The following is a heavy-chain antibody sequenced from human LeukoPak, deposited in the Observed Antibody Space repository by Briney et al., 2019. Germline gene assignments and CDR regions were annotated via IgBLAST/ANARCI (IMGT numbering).Heavy chain of an antibody. D-gene: IGHD3-10*01. CDR3: ARVARGQKLLWFGEPRSWFDP. CDR1: GGTFSSYD. J-gene: IGHJ5*02. V-gene: IGHV1-2*02. Sequence: ASVKVSCKASGGTFSSYDISWVRQAPGQGLEWMGWINPNSGGTNYAQKFQGRVTMTRDTSISTAYMELSRLRSDDTAVYYCARVARGQKLLWFGEPRSWFDPWGQGTLVTVSS. CDR2: INPNSGGT.